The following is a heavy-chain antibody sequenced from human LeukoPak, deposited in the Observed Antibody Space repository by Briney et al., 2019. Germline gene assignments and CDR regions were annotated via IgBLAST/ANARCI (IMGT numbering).Heavy chain of an antibody. CDR3: ARIDYGSNVYYFDY. D-gene: IGHD4-23*01. V-gene: IGHV4-30-4*01. Sequence: PSETMPLTCTVSGGSITSGDYYWSWVRQPPGKGLEWIGYIHYGGSTYYNPSLKSRLSISVDMSKNQFSLKLSSVTAADTAVYYCARIDYGSNVYYFDYWGQGTRVSVSA. CDR2: IHYGGST. CDR1: GGSITSGDYY. J-gene: IGHJ4*02.